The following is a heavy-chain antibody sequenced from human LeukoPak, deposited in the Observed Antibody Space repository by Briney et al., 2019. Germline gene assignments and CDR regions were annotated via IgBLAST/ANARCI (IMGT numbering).Heavy chain of an antibody. CDR2: VYHSGST. D-gene: IGHD3-10*01. CDR1: GGSFSGHY. J-gene: IGHJ4*02. CDR3: ARPRYGSGSLDS. V-gene: IGHV4-34*01. Sequence: PSETLPLTCAVYGGSFSGHYWTWIRQPPGKGLEWIGEVYHSGSTTYNPSPNNRVTISVDTSKNQFSLKLTSVTAADTAVYYCARPRYGSGSLDSWSQGTLVTVSS.